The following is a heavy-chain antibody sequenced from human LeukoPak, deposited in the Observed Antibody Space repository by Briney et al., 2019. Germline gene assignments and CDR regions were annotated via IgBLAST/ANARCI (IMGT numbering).Heavy chain of an antibody. CDR2: VNPNSGGT. D-gene: IGHD3-10*01. V-gene: IGHV1-2*04. J-gene: IGHJ4*02. CDR3: ARDAALTSYYGSGSYPHY. CDR1: GYTFTGYY. Sequence: SVTVSCKDSGYTFTGYYMHGVRQAPGQGLERMGWVNPNSGGTNYARKFRGWVTMTRDTSISTAYMELSRLRPDDPAVYYCARDAALTSYYGSGSYPHYWGQGTLVSVPS.